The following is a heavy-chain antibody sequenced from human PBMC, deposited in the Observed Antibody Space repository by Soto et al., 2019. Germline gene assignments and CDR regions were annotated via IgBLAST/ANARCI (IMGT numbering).Heavy chain of an antibody. Sequence: GGSLRLSCAASGLTFSSYWMSWVRQTPGQGLEWVANIKEDGSETYYVDSVKGRFTISRDNAKNSLYLQMNSLRAEDTAVYYCATEVCVYYDFWSGYYDYWGQGTLVTVSS. V-gene: IGHV3-7*01. CDR2: IKEDGSET. CDR1: GLTFSSYW. D-gene: IGHD3-3*01. J-gene: IGHJ4*02. CDR3: ATEVCVYYDFWSGYYDY.